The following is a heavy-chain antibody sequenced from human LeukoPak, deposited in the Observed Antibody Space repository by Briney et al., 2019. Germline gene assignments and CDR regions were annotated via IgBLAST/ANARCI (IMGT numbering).Heavy chain of an antibody. CDR1: GFAFGDDA. J-gene: IGHJ6*02. V-gene: IGHV3-23*01. CDR3: AKSPYYYYGMDV. Sequence: GGSLRLSCTASGFAFGDDAMSWVRQAPGKGLEWVSAISGSGGSTYYADSVKGRFTISRDNSKNTLYLQMNSLRAEDTAVYYCAKSPYYYYGMDVWGQGTTVTVSS. CDR2: ISGSGGST.